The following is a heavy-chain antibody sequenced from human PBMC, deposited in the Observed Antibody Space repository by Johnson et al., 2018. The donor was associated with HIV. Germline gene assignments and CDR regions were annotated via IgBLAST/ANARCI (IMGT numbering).Heavy chain of an antibody. CDR2: IHYDGSNK. V-gene: IGHV3-30*02. J-gene: IGHJ3*02. Sequence: QVQLVESGGGVVQPGGSLRLSCAASGFTFSTYAMHWVRQAPGKGLEWVAFIHYDGSNKYYADFVKGRFTISRDNSKNTLYLQMNSLRAEDTAVYYCARRFGAAFDIWGQGTMVTVSS. CDR3: ARRFGAAFDI. CDR1: GFTFSTYA. D-gene: IGHD3-16*01.